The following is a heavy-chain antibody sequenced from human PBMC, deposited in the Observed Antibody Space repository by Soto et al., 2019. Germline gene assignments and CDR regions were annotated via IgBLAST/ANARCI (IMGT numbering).Heavy chain of an antibody. CDR2: IWYDGSNK. Sequence: GGSLRLSCAASGFTFSSYGMHWVRQAPGKGLEWVAVIWYDGSNKYYADSVKGRFTISRDNSKNTLYLQMNSLRAEDTAVYYCAREYYDSSGYISTYFDYWGQGTLVTVSS. V-gene: IGHV3-33*01. D-gene: IGHD3-22*01. CDR1: GFTFSSYG. CDR3: AREYYDSSGYISTYFDY. J-gene: IGHJ4*02.